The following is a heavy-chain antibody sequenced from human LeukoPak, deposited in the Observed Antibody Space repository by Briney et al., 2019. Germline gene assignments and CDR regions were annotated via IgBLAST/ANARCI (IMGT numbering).Heavy chain of an antibody. J-gene: IGHJ4*02. Sequence: GGSLRLSCAASGFTFSSSSMHWVRQAPGKGLEWVSSINSASNYIYHADSVKGRFTISRGNAKNSLNLQMNSLRVEDTAVYYCARGTIVGARGLDFWGQGTLVTVSS. CDR3: ARGTIVGARGLDF. V-gene: IGHV3-21*06. D-gene: IGHD1-26*01. CDR2: INSASNYI. CDR1: GFTFSSSS.